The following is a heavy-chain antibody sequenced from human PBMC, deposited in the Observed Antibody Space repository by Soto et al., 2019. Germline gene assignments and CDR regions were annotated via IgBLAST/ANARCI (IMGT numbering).Heavy chain of an antibody. CDR1: GFTFSNYA. D-gene: IGHD2-15*01. V-gene: IGHV3-23*01. CDR2: ISGSGRHT. Sequence: GGSLRLSCAASGFTFSNYAMNWVRQAPGKGLEWVSGISGSGRHTYYADSVKGRFTISRDNSKNTLYLLMNSLRAEDTAVYFCATDNRYCTDGTCYRALDYWGQGTLVTVSS. J-gene: IGHJ4*02. CDR3: ATDNRYCTDGTCYRALDY.